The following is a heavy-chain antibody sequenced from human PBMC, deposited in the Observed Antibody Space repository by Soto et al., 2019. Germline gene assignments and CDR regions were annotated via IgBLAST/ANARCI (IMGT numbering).Heavy chain of an antibody. V-gene: IGHV3-9*01. Sequence: EVQLVESGGGLVQPGRSLRLSCAASGFTFDDYAMHWVRQAPGKGLEWVSGISWNSGSIGYADSVKGRFTISRDNAKNSLYLQMNSLRAEDTALYYCANDIRKRYGDYVPFDAFDIWGQGTMVTVSS. CDR2: ISWNSGSI. J-gene: IGHJ3*02. D-gene: IGHD4-17*01. CDR3: ANDIRKRYGDYVPFDAFDI. CDR1: GFTFDDYA.